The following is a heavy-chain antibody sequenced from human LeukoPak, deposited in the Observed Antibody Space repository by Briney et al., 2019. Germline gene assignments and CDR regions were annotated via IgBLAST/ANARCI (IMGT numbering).Heavy chain of an antibody. Sequence: ASVKVSCKASGYTFTSYGISWVRQAPGQGLEWMGWISAYNGNTNYAQKLQGRVTMTTDTSTSTAYMELRSLRSDDTAVYYCARRVILWFGEFRYNWFDPWGQGTLVTVSS. CDR3: ARRVILWFGEFRYNWFDP. V-gene: IGHV1-18*01. J-gene: IGHJ5*02. CDR1: GYTFTSYG. D-gene: IGHD3-10*01. CDR2: ISAYNGNT.